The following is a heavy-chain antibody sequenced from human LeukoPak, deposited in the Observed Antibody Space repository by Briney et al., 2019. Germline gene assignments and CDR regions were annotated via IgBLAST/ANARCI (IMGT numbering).Heavy chain of an antibody. D-gene: IGHD3-10*01. V-gene: IGHV3-23*01. CDR1: GFTFSSYA. CDR2: ISGSGGST. Sequence: GGSLRLSCAASGFTFSSYAMSWVRQAPGKGLEWVSAISGSGGSTYYADSVKGRFTISRDNSKNTLHLQMNSLRAEDTAVYYCAKYGSGSQSNWFDPWGQGTLVTVSS. CDR3: AKYGSGSQSNWFDP. J-gene: IGHJ5*02.